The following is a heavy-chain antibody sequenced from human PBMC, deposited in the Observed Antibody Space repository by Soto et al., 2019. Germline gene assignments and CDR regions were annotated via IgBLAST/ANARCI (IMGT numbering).Heavy chain of an antibody. CDR1: GGSISTYY. Sequence: QVQLQESGPGLVKPSETLSLTCTVSGGSISTYYWSWIRQPPGKGLEWIGYIYYSGSTNYNPSLKSRVTISVDTSKNQFSLKLSSVTAADTAVYYCARKYCSGGSCYENWFDPWGQGTLFTVSS. J-gene: IGHJ5*02. V-gene: IGHV4-59*08. CDR2: IYYSGST. CDR3: ARKYCSGGSCYENWFDP. D-gene: IGHD2-15*01.